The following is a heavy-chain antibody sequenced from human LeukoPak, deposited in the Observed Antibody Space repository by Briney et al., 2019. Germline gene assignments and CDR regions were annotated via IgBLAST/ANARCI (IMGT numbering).Heavy chain of an antibody. Sequence: GGSLTLSCSASGFTFSTYWMHWLRQAPGKGLVWVSCINSDGSSPSYADSVKGRFTISRDNAKNTVYLQMNSLRAEDTAVYYCARWGSSGWYPMDVWGQGTTVTVSS. D-gene: IGHD6-19*01. V-gene: IGHV3-74*01. CDR2: INSDGSSP. CDR1: GFTFSTYW. CDR3: ARWGSSGWYPMDV. J-gene: IGHJ6*02.